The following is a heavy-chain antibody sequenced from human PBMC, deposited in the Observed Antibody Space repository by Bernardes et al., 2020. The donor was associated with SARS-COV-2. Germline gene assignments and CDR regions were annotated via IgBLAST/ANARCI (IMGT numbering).Heavy chain of an antibody. CDR3: VREKVVKTMAGVYDM. J-gene: IGHJ3*02. CDR1: VFAVNVIY. CDR2: IYGNGRT. D-gene: IGHD3-22*01. V-gene: IGHV3-66*01. Sequence: GGSLRLSCSASVFAVNVIYMSCVRQAPGKGLEWVSVIYGNGRTYYADSVKGRFAISRDNSKNTLSLQMNSLRAEDTALYYCVREKVVKTMAGVYDMWGQGTMVTVSS.